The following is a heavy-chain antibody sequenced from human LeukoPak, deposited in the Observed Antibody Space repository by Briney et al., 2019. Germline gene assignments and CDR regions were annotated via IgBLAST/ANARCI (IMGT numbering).Heavy chain of an antibody. CDR1: GFTVSSYE. CDR2: ISSRGSTI. V-gene: IGHV3-48*03. Sequence: GGSLRLSCAASGFTVSSYEMNWVRQAPGKGLEWVSYISSRGSTISYADSVKGRFTVSRDNAKNSLYLQMNSLRAEDTAVYFCAKDHGPLTYTLTCHYFDYWGQGTLVTVSS. D-gene: IGHD4-17*01. CDR3: AKDHGPLTYTLTCHYFDY. J-gene: IGHJ4*02.